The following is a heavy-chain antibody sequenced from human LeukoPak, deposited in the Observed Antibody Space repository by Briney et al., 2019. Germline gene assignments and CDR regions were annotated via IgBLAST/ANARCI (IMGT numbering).Heavy chain of an antibody. Sequence: PGGSLRLSCAASGFTVSSNYMSWVRQAPGKGLEWVSVIYSGGSTYYADSVKGRFTISRDNSKNTLYLQMNSLRAEDTAVYYCARPPGRGAYYDSSDNVPYYYYGMDVWGQGTTVTVSS. CDR3: ARPPGRGAYYDSSDNVPYYYYGMDV. J-gene: IGHJ6*02. CDR1: GFTVSSNY. V-gene: IGHV3-66*02. CDR2: IYSGGST. D-gene: IGHD3-22*01.